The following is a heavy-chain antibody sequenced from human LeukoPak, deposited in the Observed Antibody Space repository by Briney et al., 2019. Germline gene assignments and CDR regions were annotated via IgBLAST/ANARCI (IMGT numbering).Heavy chain of an antibody. Sequence: ASVRVSCKASGYTFTSYDINWVRQATGQGLEWMGWISAYNGNTNYAQKLQGRVTMTTDTSTSTAYMELRSLRSDDTAVYYCARVSTSWYSYYYGMDVWGQGTTVTVSS. CDR2: ISAYNGNT. D-gene: IGHD6-13*01. J-gene: IGHJ6*02. CDR3: ARVSTSWYSYYYGMDV. V-gene: IGHV1-18*01. CDR1: GYTFTSYD.